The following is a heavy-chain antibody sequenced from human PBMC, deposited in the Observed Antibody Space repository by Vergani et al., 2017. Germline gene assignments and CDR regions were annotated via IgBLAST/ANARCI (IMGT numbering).Heavy chain of an antibody. J-gene: IGHJ3*02. Sequence: QVQLVQSGAEVKKPGSSVKVSCKASGGTFSSYAISWVRQAPGHGLEWMGGIIPIFGTANYAQKLQGRVTITADESTSTAYMELSSLRSEDTAVYYCAGDLPTYYYDSSGSQGAFDIWGQGTMVTVSS. D-gene: IGHD3-22*01. CDR3: AGDLPTYYYDSSGSQGAFDI. V-gene: IGHV1-69*01. CDR2: IIPIFGTA. CDR1: GGTFSSYA.